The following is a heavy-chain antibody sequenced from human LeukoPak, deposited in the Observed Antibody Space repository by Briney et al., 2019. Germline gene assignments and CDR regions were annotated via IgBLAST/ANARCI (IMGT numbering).Heavy chain of an antibody. CDR3: ERGMVTRPRGWFDP. Sequence: SETLSLTCAVYGGSLSGYYWSWIRQPPGKELEWIGEINHSGSTNYNPSLKSRVTISVDTSKNQFSLKLSSVTAADTAVYYCERGMVTRPRGWFDPWGQGTLVTVSS. V-gene: IGHV4-34*01. J-gene: IGHJ5*02. D-gene: IGHD2-21*02. CDR1: GGSLSGYY. CDR2: INHSGST.